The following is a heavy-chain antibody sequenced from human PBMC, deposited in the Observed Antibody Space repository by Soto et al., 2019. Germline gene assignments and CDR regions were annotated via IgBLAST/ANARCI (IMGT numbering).Heavy chain of an antibody. CDR3: ASDSSTKFYYYGMDV. CDR2: INAGNGNT. J-gene: IGHJ6*02. Sequence: GASVKVSCKASGYTFTSYAMHWVRQAPGQRLEWMGLINAGNGNTKYSQKFQGRVTITRDTSASTAYMELSSLRSEDTAVYYCASDSSTKFYYYGMDVWGQGTTVTVSS. V-gene: IGHV1-3*01. D-gene: IGHD2-2*01. CDR1: GYTFTSYA.